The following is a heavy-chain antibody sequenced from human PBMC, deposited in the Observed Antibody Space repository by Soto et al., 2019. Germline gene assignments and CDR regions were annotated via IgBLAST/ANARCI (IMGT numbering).Heavy chain of an antibody. CDR3: ARSQGSSTSLEIYYYYYYGMDV. Sequence: QVQLGQSGAEVKKPGSSVKGSCKASGGTFSSYAISWVRQAPGQGLEWMGGIIPIPGTANYAQKFQGRVTITADESTSTAYMELSSLRSEDTAVYYCARSQGSSTSLEIYYYYYYGMDVWGQGTTVTVSS. J-gene: IGHJ6*02. V-gene: IGHV1-69*01. CDR2: IIPIPGTA. D-gene: IGHD2-2*01. CDR1: GGTFSSYA.